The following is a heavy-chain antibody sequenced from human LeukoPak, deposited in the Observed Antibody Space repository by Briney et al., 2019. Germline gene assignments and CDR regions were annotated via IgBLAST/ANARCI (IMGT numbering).Heavy chain of an antibody. Sequence: GGSLRLSCAASGFTFSSYAMHWVRQAPGKGLEWVAVISYDGSNKYYADSVKGRFTISRDNSKNTLYLQMNSLRAEDTAVYYCAREGSTSKGWFDPWGQGTLVTVSS. V-gene: IGHV3-30-3*01. CDR3: AREGSTSKGWFDP. J-gene: IGHJ5*02. D-gene: IGHD2-2*01. CDR1: GFTFSSYA. CDR2: ISYDGSNK.